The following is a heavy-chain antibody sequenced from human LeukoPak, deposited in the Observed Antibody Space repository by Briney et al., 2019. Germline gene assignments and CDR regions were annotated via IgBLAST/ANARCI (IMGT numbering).Heavy chain of an antibody. CDR3: ARSGTTVLAADY. CDR2: INPNSGGT. V-gene: IGHV1-2*02. D-gene: IGHD4-11*01. J-gene: IGHJ4*02. Sequence: ASVKVSCKASGYTFTGYYMHWVRQAPGQGLEWMGWINPNSGGTSYAQKFQGRVTMTRDTSISTAYMELSRLRSDDTAVYYCARSGTTVLAADYWGQGTLVTVSS. CDR1: GYTFTGYY.